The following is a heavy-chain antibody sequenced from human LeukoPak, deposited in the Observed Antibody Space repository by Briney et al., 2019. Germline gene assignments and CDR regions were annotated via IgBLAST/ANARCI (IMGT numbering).Heavy chain of an antibody. CDR1: GFTFDDYA. CDR3: ARGEYYGSGSYQPPDY. J-gene: IGHJ4*02. CDR2: ISWNSGSI. V-gene: IGHV3-9*01. Sequence: GGSLRLSCAASGFTFDDYAMHWVRQAPGKGLEWVSGISWNSGSIGYADSVKGRFTISRDNSKNTLYLQMNSLRAEDTAVYYCARGEYYGSGSYQPPDYWGQGTLVTVSS. D-gene: IGHD3-10*01.